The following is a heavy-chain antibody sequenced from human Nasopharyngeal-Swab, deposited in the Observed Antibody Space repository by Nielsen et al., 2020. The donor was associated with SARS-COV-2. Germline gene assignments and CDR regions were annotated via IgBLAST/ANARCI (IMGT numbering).Heavy chain of an antibody. CDR2: ISSNGGST. V-gene: IGHV3-64*04. CDR1: GFTFSSYA. Sequence: GESLKISCSASGFTFSSYAMHWVRQAPGKGLEYVSAISSNGGSTYYADSVKGRFTISRDNSKNTLYLQMNSLRAEDTAVYYCAKVLGATTSFDYWGQGTLVTVSS. CDR3: AKVLGATTSFDY. D-gene: IGHD1-26*01. J-gene: IGHJ4*02.